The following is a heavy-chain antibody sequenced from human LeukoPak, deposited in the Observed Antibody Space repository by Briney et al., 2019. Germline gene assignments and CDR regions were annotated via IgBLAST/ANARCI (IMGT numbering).Heavy chain of an antibody. J-gene: IGHJ5*01. CDR1: GFTFSRYA. D-gene: IGHD3-22*01. Sequence: PGGSLRLSCAASGFTFSRYAMHWVRQAPGKGLEWVAVTSPDGNEKYYADSVKGRFTISRDNSKNTVFLQMNSLSTEDTAVNSCFTGSAYYYDSWGQGTLVTVSS. CDR2: TSPDGNEK. CDR3: FTGSAYYYDS. V-gene: IGHV3-30*01.